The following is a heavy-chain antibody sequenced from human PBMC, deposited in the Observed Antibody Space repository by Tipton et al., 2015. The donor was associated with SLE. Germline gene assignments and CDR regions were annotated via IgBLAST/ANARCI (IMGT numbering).Heavy chain of an antibody. D-gene: IGHD3-10*01. J-gene: IGHJ5*02. Sequence: TLSLTCTVSGGSISSGDSYWSWIRQPPGKGLAWIGFVYYTGSTYYNPSLKSRVSISVDTSKNQFSLKLSSVTAADTALYYCARERLGWFGDMRYNWFDPWGQGTLVTVSS. CDR2: VYYTGST. CDR3: ARERLGWFGDMRYNWFDP. CDR1: GGSISSGDSY. V-gene: IGHV4-30-4*01.